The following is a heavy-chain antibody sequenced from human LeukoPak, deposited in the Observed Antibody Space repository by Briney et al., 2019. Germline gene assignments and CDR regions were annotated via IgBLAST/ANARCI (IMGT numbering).Heavy chain of an antibody. Sequence: GGSLRLSCAASGFSLSGSAVHWVRQASGKGLEWVGRIRSNTNDYATGYAASVRGRFTVSREDSNNMAYLQMNSLKIEGTAVYYCITSLTGVSDFWGQGTLVTVS. CDR3: ITSLTGVSDF. D-gene: IGHD1-1*01. V-gene: IGHV3-73*01. CDR2: IRSNTNDYAT. CDR1: GFSLSGSA. J-gene: IGHJ4*02.